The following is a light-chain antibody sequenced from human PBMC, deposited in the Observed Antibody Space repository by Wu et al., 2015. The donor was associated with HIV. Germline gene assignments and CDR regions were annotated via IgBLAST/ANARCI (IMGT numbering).Light chain of an antibody. V-gene: IGKV1-39*01. Sequence: DIQMTQSPTSLPASVGDRVTITCRASQSISTYLNWFQQKPGKAPKLLIYATSSLQGGVPSRFSGSGSGTDFTLTISSLQSEDFATYYCQQSYSSPPTFGQGTKVEVK. CDR3: QQSYSSPPT. J-gene: IGKJ1*01. CDR1: QSISTY. CDR2: ATS.